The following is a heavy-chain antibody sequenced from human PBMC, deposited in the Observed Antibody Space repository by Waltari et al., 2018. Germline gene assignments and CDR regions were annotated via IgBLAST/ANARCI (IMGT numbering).Heavy chain of an antibody. CDR1: GSTLAELS. CDR2: FDPEDGET. Sequence: QVQLVQSGAEVKKPGASVKVSCKFSGSTLAELSLPWVRQAPGEGLGWMGGFDPEDGETIYAQKFQGRVTMTEDTSTDTAYTELSSLRSEDTAVYYCATRKLVVAQIDYWGQGTLVTVSS. CDR3: ATRKLVVAQIDY. J-gene: IGHJ4*02. D-gene: IGHD3-22*01. V-gene: IGHV1-24*01.